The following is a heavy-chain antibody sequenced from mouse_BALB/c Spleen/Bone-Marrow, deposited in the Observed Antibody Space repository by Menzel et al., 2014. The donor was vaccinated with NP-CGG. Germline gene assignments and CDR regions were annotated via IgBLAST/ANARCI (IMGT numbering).Heavy chain of an antibody. J-gene: IGHJ4*01. CDR1: GFTFSNYW. CDR3: TRGIYYGNFYAMDY. CDR2: IRLKSNNYAK. D-gene: IGHD2-1*01. V-gene: IGHV6-6*02. Sequence: EVMLVESGGGLVQPGGSMKLSCVASGFTFSNYWMNWVRQSPEKGLEWVAEIRLKSNNYAKHYAESVIGRFTISRDDSKSCVYLQMNNLRAEVSGIYYGTRGIYYGNFYAMDYWGQGTSVTVSS.